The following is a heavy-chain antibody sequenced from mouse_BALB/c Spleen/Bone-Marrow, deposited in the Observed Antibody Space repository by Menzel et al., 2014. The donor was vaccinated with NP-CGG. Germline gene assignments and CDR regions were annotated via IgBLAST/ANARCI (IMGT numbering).Heavy chain of an antibody. J-gene: IGHJ3*01. CDR3: ARDYRYDGFAY. CDR2: INPSTGYT. D-gene: IGHD2-14*01. CDR1: GYTFTSYW. Sequence: QVQLKQSGAELAKPGASVKMSCKASGYTFTSYWMHWVKQRPGQGLEWIGYINPSTGYTEYNQKFKDKATLTADKSSSTAYMQLSSLTSEDSAVYYCARDYRYDGFAYWGQGTLATVSA. V-gene: IGHV1-7*01.